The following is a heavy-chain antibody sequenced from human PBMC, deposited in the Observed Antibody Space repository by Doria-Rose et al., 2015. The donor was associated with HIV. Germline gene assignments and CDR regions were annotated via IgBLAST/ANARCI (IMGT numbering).Heavy chain of an antibody. V-gene: IGHV4-4*02. CDR1: GGSISSSNW. D-gene: IGHD5-18*01. CDR2: IYHSGNT. Sequence: QVQLQESGPGLVKPSGTLSLTCAVSGGSISSSNWWSWVRQPPGKGLGWIGQIYHSGNTNYNPSLKSRVTIPADKSKNQSSLKLPSVTAADTAVYYCARDLGIQLWLGYWGQGTLVTVSS. CDR3: ARDLGIQLWLGY. J-gene: IGHJ4*02.